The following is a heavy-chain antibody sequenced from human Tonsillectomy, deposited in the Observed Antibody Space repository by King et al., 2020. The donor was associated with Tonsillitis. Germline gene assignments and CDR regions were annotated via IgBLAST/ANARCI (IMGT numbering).Heavy chain of an antibody. CDR2: INPNSGGA. J-gene: IGHJ4*02. V-gene: IGHV1-2*02. D-gene: IGHD6-19*01. CDR1: GYTFIGYS. Sequence: QLVQSGTEVKKPGASVKVSCKASGYTFIGYSFHWVRQAPGQGLEWMGRINPNSGGAVYAQKFQGRVTVTGDTSISTAYMEVTRLTSDDTAVYYCATSAVAGSWEDVDYWGQGTLVTVSS. CDR3: ATSAVAGSWEDVDY.